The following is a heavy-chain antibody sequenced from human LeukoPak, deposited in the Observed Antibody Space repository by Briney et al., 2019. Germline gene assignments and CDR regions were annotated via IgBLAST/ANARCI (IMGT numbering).Heavy chain of an antibody. D-gene: IGHD1-26*01. CDR2: ISGSGGST. CDR1: GFTFSSYA. CDR3: AKDRKDSGSYYYFDY. V-gene: IGHV3-23*01. J-gene: IGHJ4*02. Sequence: GGSLRLSCAASGFTFSSYAMSWVRQAPGKGLEWVSAISGSGGSTYYADSVKGRFTISRDNSKNTLYLQMNSLRAEDTAVYYCAKDRKDSGSYYYFDYWGQGTLVTVSS.